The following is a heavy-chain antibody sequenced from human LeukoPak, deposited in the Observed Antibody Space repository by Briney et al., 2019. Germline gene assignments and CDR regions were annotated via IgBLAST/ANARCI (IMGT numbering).Heavy chain of an antibody. CDR1: GGSISSYY. J-gene: IGHJ6*03. CDR3: ARGGPPGYYYDYYMDV. Sequence: SETLSLACTVSGGSISSYYWSWIRQTPGKGLEWIGYIYYSGSTNFNPSLKSRVTISVDTSKNQFSLKMSSVTAADTAVYFCARGGPPGYYYDYYMDVWGKGTTVTISS. V-gene: IGHV4-59*01. CDR2: IYYSGST.